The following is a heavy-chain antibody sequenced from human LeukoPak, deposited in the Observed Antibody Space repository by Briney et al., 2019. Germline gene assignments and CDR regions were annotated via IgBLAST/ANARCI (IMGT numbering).Heavy chain of an antibody. J-gene: IGHJ4*02. V-gene: IGHV3-23*01. CDR1: GFTFSSYA. Sequence: GGSLRLSCAASGFTFSSYAMSWVRQAPGKGLEWVSAISGSGGSTYYADSVKGRFTISRDNSKNTVYLQMNSLRAEDTAVYYCAKRGDSSGTFDYWGQGTLVTVSS. CDR2: ISGSGGST. D-gene: IGHD3-22*01. CDR3: AKRGDSSGTFDY.